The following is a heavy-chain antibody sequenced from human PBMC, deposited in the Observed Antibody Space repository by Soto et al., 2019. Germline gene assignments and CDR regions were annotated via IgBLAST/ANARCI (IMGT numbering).Heavy chain of an antibody. CDR2: ISYDGSNK. V-gene: IGHV3-30*18. J-gene: IGHJ3*02. Sequence: GGSLRLSCAASGFTFSSYGMHWVRQAPGKGLEWVAVISYDGSNKYYADSVKGRFTISRDNSKNTLYLQMNSLRAEDTAVYYCAKDRGYCTNGVCPRAFGIWGQGTMVTVSS. CDR1: GFTFSSYG. D-gene: IGHD2-8*01. CDR3: AKDRGYCTNGVCPRAFGI.